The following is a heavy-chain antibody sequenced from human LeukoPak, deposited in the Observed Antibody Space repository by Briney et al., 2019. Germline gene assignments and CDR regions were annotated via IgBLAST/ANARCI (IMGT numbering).Heavy chain of an antibody. D-gene: IGHD4-11*01. CDR3: AKCHSDYIFDY. CDR1: GFTFSSYA. Sequence: GGSLRLSCAASGFTFSSYAMAWVRQAPGKGLEWVSVIGGSGGCAYYADSVRGRFTISRDNSKNTLYLQMHSLRAEDTAVYYCAKCHSDYIFDYWAREPWSPSP. J-gene: IGHJ4*02. V-gene: IGHV3-23*01. CDR2: IGGSGGCA.